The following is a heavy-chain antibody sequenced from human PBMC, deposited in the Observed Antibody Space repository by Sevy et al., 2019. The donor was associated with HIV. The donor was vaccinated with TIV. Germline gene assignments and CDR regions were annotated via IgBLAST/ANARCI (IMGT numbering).Heavy chain of an antibody. CDR2: IYYSGST. Sequence: SETLSLTCTVSGGSISSGDYYWSWIRQPPGKGLEWIGYIYYSGSTYYNPSLKSRVTISVDTSKNQFSLKLSSVTAADTAVHYCARVISSNYDFWSGYYRDYYYYGMDVWGQGTTVTVSS. D-gene: IGHD3-3*01. V-gene: IGHV4-30-4*01. CDR3: ARVISSNYDFWSGYYRDYYYYGMDV. J-gene: IGHJ6*02. CDR1: GGSISSGDYY.